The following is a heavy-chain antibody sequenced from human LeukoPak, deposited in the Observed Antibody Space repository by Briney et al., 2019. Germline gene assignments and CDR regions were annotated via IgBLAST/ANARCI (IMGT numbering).Heavy chain of an antibody. CDR3: ASSRVTTGWFDP. CDR2: ISSSSSYT. V-gene: IGHV3-11*06. D-gene: IGHD4-17*01. J-gene: IGHJ5*02. CDR1: GFTFSDYY. Sequence: GGSLRLSCAASGFTFSDYYMSWIRQAPGKGLEWVSYISSSSSYTNYADSVEGRFTISRDNAKNSLYLQMNSLRAEDTAVYYCASSRVTTGWFDPWGQGTLVTVSS.